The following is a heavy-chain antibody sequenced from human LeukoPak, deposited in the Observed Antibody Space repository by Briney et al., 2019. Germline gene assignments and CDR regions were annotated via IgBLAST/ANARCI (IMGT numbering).Heavy chain of an antibody. D-gene: IGHD2-15*01. V-gene: IGHV3-23*01. CDR2: ISGSGGST. J-gene: IGHJ5*02. Sequence: TGGSLRLSYASSGFTFSSYAMSWVRQAPGKGLEWVSAISGSGGSTYYADSVKGRFTISRDNSKNTLYLQMNSLRAEDTAVYYCAKDGWLYCSGGSCYSGPFWFDPWGQGTLVTVSS. CDR3: AKDGWLYCSGGSCYSGPFWFDP. CDR1: GFTFSSYA.